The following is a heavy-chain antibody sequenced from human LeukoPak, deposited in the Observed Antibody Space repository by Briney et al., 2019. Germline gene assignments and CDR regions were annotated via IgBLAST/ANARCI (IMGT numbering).Heavy chain of an antibody. Sequence: GASVKVSCKASGYTFTSYGISWARQAPGQGLECMGWISTYNGNTNYAQKLQGRVTLTTDTSTNTAYMELRSLRSDDTAVYYCARDYGSGSYSLGFGFWGQGTLVTVSS. J-gene: IGHJ4*02. D-gene: IGHD3-10*01. CDR3: ARDYGSGSYSLGFGF. CDR1: GYTFTSYG. CDR2: ISTYNGNT. V-gene: IGHV1-18*01.